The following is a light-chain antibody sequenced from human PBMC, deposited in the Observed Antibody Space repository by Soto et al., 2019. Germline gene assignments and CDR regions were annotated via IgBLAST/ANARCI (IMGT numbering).Light chain of an antibody. Sequence: EIVMTQSPATLSLSPGERATLSCRASQSVYSNLAWYQQKPGQTPRLLIYESSTRATGIPARFSGGESGTEFTLTISSLQSEDFADYFCQQYQSWPLTFGGGTKVEIK. CDR2: ESS. V-gene: IGKV3-15*01. J-gene: IGKJ4*01. CDR3: QQYQSWPLT. CDR1: QSVYSN.